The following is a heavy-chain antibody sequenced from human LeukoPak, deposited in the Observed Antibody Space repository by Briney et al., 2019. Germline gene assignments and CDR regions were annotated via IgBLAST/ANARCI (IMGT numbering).Heavy chain of an antibody. CDR3: ARDVGFDY. V-gene: IGHV3-30-3*01. CDR2: ISYDGSNK. CDR1: GFTFSSYT. J-gene: IGHJ4*02. Sequence: GGSLRLSCAASGFTFSSYTMHWVRQAPGKGLEWVAVISYDGSNKYYADSVKGRFTISRDNSKNTLYLQMNSLRAEDTAVYYCARDVGFDYWGQGTLVTVSS.